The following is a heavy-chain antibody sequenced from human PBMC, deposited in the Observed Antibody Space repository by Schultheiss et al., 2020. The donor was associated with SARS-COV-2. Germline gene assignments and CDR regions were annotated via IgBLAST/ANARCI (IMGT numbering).Heavy chain of an antibody. CDR3: AKYFHIVVVPAAMDY. J-gene: IGHJ4*02. D-gene: IGHD2-2*01. V-gene: IGHV3-23*01. CDR1: GFTVSSNY. Sequence: GESLKISCAASGFTVSSNYMSWVRQAPGKGLEWVSAISGSGGSTYYADSVKGRFTISRDNFKNTLYLQMNSLRAEDTAVYYCAKYFHIVVVPAAMDYWGQGTLVTVSS. CDR2: ISGSGGST.